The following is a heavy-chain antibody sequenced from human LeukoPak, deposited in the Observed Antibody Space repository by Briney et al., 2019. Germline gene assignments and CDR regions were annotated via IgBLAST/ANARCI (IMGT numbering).Heavy chain of an antibody. J-gene: IGHJ5*02. Sequence: SETLSLTCTVSGGSITNYHWSWIRQPPGKGLEWIGYIYYSGGTNYNPSLKSRVTISVDTSKNQFSLKLSSVTAADTAVYYCARDVFFRAHNWFDPWGQGTLVTVSS. CDR1: GGSITNYH. CDR2: IYYSGGT. V-gene: IGHV4-59*01. D-gene: IGHD2/OR15-2a*01. CDR3: ARDVFFRAHNWFDP.